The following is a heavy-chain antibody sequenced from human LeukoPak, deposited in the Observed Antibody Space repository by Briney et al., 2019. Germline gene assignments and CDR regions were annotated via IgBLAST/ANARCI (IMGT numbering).Heavy chain of an antibody. CDR3: ARDGVEMATTLIFDY. CDR1: GGTFSSYA. CDR2: FIPIFGIA. D-gene: IGHD5-24*01. Sequence: SVKVSCKASGGTFSSYAISWVRQAPGQGLEWMGRFIPIFGIANYAQKFQGRVTITADKSTSTAYMELSSLRSEDTAVYYCARDGVEMATTLIFDYWGQGTLVTVSS. V-gene: IGHV1-69*04. J-gene: IGHJ4*02.